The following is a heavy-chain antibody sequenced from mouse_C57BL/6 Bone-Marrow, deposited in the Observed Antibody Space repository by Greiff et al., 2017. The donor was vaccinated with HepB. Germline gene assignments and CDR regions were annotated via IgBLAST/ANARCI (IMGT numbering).Heavy chain of an antibody. CDR3: ARAPYGSSEAWFAY. D-gene: IGHD1-1*01. CDR2: ISDGGSYT. V-gene: IGHV5-4*01. CDR1: GFTFSSYA. Sequence: EVQVVESGGGLVKPGGSLKLSCAASGFTFSSYAMSWVRQTPEKRLEWVATISDGGSYTYYPDNVKGRFTISRDNAKNNLYLQMSHLKSEDTAMYYGARAPYGSSEAWFAYWGQGTRVTVSA. J-gene: IGHJ3*01.